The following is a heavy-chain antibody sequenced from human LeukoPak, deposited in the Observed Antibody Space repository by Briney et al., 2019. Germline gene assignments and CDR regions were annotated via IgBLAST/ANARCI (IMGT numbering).Heavy chain of an antibody. V-gene: IGHV3-20*04. CDR1: GFTFSSHG. CDR3: ARSRITMVRGVITAFDY. J-gene: IGHJ4*02. D-gene: IGHD3-10*01. CDR2: INWNGGST. Sequence: GGSLRLSCGASGFTFSSHGMNWVRQAPGKGLEWVSGINWNGGSTGYADSVKGRFTISRDNAKNSLYLQMNSLRAEDTALYYCARSRITMVRGVITAFDYWGQGTLVTVSS.